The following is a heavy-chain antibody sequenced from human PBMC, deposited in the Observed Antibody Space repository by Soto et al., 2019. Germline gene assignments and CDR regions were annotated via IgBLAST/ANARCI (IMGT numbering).Heavy chain of an antibody. Sequence: SETLSLTCTVSGGSISSYYWSWIRQPPGKRLEWIGYIYYSGSTNYNPSLKSRVTISVDTSKNQFSLRLSSVTAADTAVYYCARGSYSGSYSRRGKYYNAVDVWGQGTTVTVSS. CDR3: ARGSYSGSYSRRGKYYNAVDV. V-gene: IGHV4-59*01. CDR2: IYYSGST. J-gene: IGHJ6*02. D-gene: IGHD1-26*01. CDR1: GGSISSYY.